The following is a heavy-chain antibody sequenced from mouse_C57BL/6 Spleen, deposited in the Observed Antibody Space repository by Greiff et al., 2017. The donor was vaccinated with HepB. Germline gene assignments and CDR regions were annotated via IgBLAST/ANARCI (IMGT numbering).Heavy chain of an antibody. D-gene: IGHD1-1*01. CDR3: ARDYGAY. J-gene: IGHJ3*01. CDR2: ISTGCGST. V-gene: IGHV5-12*01. CDR1: GFTFSDSY. Sequence: EVKLLESGGGLLQPGGSLNLSCAASGFTFSDSYLYFVRQPPEKSLEWVAYISTGCGSTYYPDTVKGRFTISRDNAKNTLYLQMSRLKSEDTAMYYCARDYGAYWGQGTLVTVSA.